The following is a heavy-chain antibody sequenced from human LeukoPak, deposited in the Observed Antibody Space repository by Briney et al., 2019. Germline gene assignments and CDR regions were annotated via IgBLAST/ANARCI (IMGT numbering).Heavy chain of an antibody. D-gene: IGHD3-10*01. CDR2: IYYSGST. J-gene: IGHJ4*02. CDR3: ASDYYGSGRPFDY. Sequence: SETLSLTCTVSGGSISSGGYYWSWIRQHPGKGLEWIGYIYYSGSTYYNPSPKSRVTISVDTSKNQFSLKLSSVTAADTAVYYCASDYYGSGRPFDYWGQGTLVTVSS. CDR1: GGSISSGGYY. V-gene: IGHV4-31*03.